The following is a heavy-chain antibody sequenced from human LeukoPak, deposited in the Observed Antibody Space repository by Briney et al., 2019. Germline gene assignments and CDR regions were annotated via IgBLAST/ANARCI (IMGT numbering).Heavy chain of an antibody. CDR1: GGSISSGGYY. V-gene: IGHV4-31*03. D-gene: IGHD1-26*01. J-gene: IGHJ4*02. CDR2: IYYSGST. Sequence: SETLSLTCTVSGGSISSGGYYWSWISQHPGKGLSWIGYIYYSGSTYYNPSLKSRVTISVDTSKNHFSLKLSSVTAADTAVYYCARAGGREPHLDYWGQGTLVTVSS. CDR3: ARAGGREPHLDY.